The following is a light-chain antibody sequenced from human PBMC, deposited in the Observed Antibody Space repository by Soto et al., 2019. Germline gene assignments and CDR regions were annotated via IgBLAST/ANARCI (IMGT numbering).Light chain of an antibody. V-gene: IGKV3-11*01. CDR1: QSLNNY. CDR2: DAS. CDR3: QQADTFPIT. Sequence: EIVLTQSPATLSLSPGDIATPSCRASQSLNNYLGWYQQKPGQAPRLIISDASNRATGIPARFTGSGSGTDFTLTISSLQPEDAAMYYCQQADTFPITLGQGTRLEIK. J-gene: IGKJ5*01.